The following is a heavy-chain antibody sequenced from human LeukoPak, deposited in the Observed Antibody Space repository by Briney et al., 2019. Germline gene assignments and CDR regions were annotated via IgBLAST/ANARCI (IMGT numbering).Heavy chain of an antibody. CDR3: ARGRDRSKAGDL. CDR2: IHPSGIF. J-gene: IGHJ5*02. CDR1: GGSCDDYY. D-gene: IGHD5-24*01. Sequence: SETLSLTCAVYGGSCDDYYCSWIRQPPGKGLEWIGEIHPSGIFYYNSSLVSRVSISIDTSKSQFSLRLTSVTAADTAFYYCARGRDRSKAGDLWGQGSLVTVSS. V-gene: IGHV4-34*01.